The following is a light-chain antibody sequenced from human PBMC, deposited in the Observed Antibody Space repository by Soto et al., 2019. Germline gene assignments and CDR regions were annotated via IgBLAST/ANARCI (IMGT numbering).Light chain of an antibody. CDR1: QSISNW. J-gene: IGKJ1*01. V-gene: IGKV1-5*03. CDR2: KAS. Sequence: DIQMTQSPSTLPASVGDRVTITCRASQSISNWLAWYHQKAGKAPTLLIYKASNLESGVPSRFSGSGSGTEFTLTISSLQPHDIGTYYCQQNNRYPWTFGQGTKVEIK. CDR3: QQNNRYPWT.